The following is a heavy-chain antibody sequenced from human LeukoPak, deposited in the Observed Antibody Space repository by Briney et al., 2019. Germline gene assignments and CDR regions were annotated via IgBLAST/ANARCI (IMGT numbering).Heavy chain of an antibody. CDR3: TASRYCSSTSCHPLDYYYYYMDV. Sequence: SETLSLTCTVSGGSISSYYWSWIRQPPGKGLEWIGYIYYSGSTNYNPSLKSRVTISVDTSKNQFSLKLSSVTAADTAVYYCTASRYCSSTSCHPLDYYYYYMDVWGKGTTVTVSS. CDR2: IYYSGST. J-gene: IGHJ6*03. CDR1: GGSISSYY. V-gene: IGHV4-59*01. D-gene: IGHD2-2*01.